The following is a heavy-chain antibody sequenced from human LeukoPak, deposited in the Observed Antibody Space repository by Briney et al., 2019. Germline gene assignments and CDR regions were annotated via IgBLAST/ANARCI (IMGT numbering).Heavy chain of an antibody. CDR1: GYTFTSYG. V-gene: IGHV1-18*01. CDR2: ISAYNGNT. CDR3: ARTDVDTAMAHFDY. J-gene: IGHJ4*02. Sequence: ASVKVSCKASGYTFTSYGISWVRQAPGQGLEWMGWISAYNGNTNYAQKLQGKVTMTTDTSTSTAYMELRSLRSDDTAVYYCARTDVDTAMAHFDYWGQGTLVTVSS. D-gene: IGHD5-18*01.